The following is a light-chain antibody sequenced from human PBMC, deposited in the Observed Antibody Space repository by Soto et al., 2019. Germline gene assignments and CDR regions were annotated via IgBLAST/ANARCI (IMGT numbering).Light chain of an antibody. V-gene: IGLV2-14*01. Sequence: QSALTQPASVSGSPGQSITISCAGNMRDVGAYNLVSWYQQHPGRAPQLIIYEVRNRPSGISFRFSGSKSGNTASLTISGLQAEDEAEYYCSSSTSYSRLIFGGGTKLT. J-gene: IGLJ2*01. CDR1: MRDVGAYNL. CDR3: SSSTSYSRLI. CDR2: EVR.